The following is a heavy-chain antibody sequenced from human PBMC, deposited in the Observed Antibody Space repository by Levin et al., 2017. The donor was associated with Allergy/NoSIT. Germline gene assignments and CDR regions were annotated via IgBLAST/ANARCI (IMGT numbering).Heavy chain of an antibody. CDR2: IYYSGST. D-gene: IGHD2-2*01. V-gene: IGHV4-39*01. CDR3: ARHIVVVPAALPDY. Sequence: PSETLSLTCTVSGGSISSSSYYWGWIRQPPGKGLEWIGSIYYSGSTYYNPSLKSRVTISVDTSKNQFSLKLSSVTAADTAVYYCARHIVVVPAALPDYWGQGTLVTVSS. CDR1: GGSISSSSYY. J-gene: IGHJ4*02.